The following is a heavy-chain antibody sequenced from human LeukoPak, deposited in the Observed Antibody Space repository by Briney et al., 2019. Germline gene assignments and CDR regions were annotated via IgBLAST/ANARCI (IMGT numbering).Heavy chain of an antibody. CDR1: GFIFSRYT. CDR2: ISFDGSTK. D-gene: IGHD2-21*02. CDR3: AGGVVTAYAAFDS. Sequence: PGGSLRLSCAASGFIFSRYTLHWVRQAPGKGLEWVSMISFDGSTKDYADSVKGRFTISRDNSKNTLDLQMTSLRTEDTAVYYCAGGVVTAYAAFDSWGQGTLVTVSS. V-gene: IGHV3-30-3*01. J-gene: IGHJ4*02.